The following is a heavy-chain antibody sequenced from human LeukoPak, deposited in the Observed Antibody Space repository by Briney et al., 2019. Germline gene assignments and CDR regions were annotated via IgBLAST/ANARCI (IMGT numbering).Heavy chain of an antibody. CDR3: ARPSGDRYYYYGMDV. CDR1: GYTFTGYY. V-gene: IGHV1-2*02. J-gene: IGHJ6*02. D-gene: IGHD7-27*01. CDR2: INPNSGGR. Sequence: GASVKVSCKASGYTFTGYYMHWVRQAPGQGLEGMGWINPNSGGRNYAQKFQGRVTMTRGTSISTAYMELSRLRSDDTAVYYCARPSGDRYYYYGMDVWGQGTTVTVSS.